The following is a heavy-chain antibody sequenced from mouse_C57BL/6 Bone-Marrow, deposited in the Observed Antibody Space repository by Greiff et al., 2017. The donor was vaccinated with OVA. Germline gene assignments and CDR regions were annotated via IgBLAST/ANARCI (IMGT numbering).Heavy chain of an antibody. CDR2: IDPEDGDT. V-gene: IGHV14-1*01. CDR1: GFNIKDYY. CDR3: TTDYGYDGGYFDY. Sequence: EVQLQQSGAVLVRPGASVKLSCTASGFNIKDYYMHWVKQRPEQGLEWIGRIDPEDGDTEYAPKFQGKATMTADTSSNPAYLQLSSLTSEDTAVYYCTTDYGYDGGYFDYWGQGTTLTVSS. J-gene: IGHJ2*01. D-gene: IGHD2-2*01.